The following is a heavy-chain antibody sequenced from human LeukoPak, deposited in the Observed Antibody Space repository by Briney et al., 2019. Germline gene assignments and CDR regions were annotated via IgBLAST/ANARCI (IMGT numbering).Heavy chain of an antibody. CDR3: ARGAARMVEMGTIISFEY. CDR2: IIPMFGST. Sequence: ASVKVSCKASGGTFSSYAISWVRQAPGQGLEWMGGIIPMFGSTDYAQKFQGRLTITADESTTTAYLELSSLRSEDTAVYYCARGAARMVEMGTIISFEYWGQGTLVTVSS. J-gene: IGHJ4*02. CDR1: GGTFSSYA. D-gene: IGHD5-24*01. V-gene: IGHV1-69*13.